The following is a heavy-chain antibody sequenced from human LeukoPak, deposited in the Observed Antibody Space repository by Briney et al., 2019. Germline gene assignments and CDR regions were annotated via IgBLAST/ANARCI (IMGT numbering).Heavy chain of an antibody. CDR2: IRGDESRK. CDR1: GFTFSSYW. V-gene: IGHV3-7*01. CDR3: ARDDYYDSSGYFDY. Sequence: GGSLRLSCAASGFTFSSYWMTWLRQAPGKGLEWVANIRGDESRKYYLDSVTGRFTISRDNAKNSLYLQMNSLRAEDTAVYYCARDDYYDSSGYFDYWGQGTLVTVSS. J-gene: IGHJ4*02. D-gene: IGHD3-22*01.